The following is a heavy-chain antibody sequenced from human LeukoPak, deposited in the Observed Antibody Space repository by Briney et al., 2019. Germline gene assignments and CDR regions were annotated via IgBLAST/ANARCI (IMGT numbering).Heavy chain of an antibody. CDR3: ARDHSGAFDI. D-gene: IGHD1-14*01. V-gene: IGHV3-21*01. Sequence: GGSLRLSCAASGFTFSSYSMNWVRQAPGKGLEWVSSISSSSSYIYYADSVRGRFTISRDNAKNSLYLQMNSLRAEDTAVYYCARDHSGAFDIWGQGTMVTVSS. CDR1: GFTFSSYS. CDR2: ISSSSSYI. J-gene: IGHJ3*02.